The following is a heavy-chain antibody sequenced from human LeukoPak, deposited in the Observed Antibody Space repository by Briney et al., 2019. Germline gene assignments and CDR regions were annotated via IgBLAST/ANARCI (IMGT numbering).Heavy chain of an antibody. CDR1: GGSISSSSYY. J-gene: IGHJ3*02. V-gene: IGHV4-39*07. CDR3: ARCGVLEVPAAFFGSFEI. CDR2: IYYSGST. Sequence: KASETLSLTCTVSGGSISSSSYYWGWIRQPPGKGLGWIGSIYYSGSTYYNPSLKSRVTISVDTSKNQFSLKLSSVTASDTAVYYCARCGVLEVPAAFFGSFEIWAQGKMVTVSS. D-gene: IGHD2-2*01.